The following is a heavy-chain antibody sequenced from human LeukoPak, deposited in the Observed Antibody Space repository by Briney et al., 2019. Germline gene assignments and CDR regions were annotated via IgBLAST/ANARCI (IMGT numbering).Heavy chain of an antibody. CDR3: PRDRSSSYTRDWFDP. CDR2: IYNSESI. V-gene: IGHV4-4*07. Sequence: SETLSLTWTVSGGSINGYYWSWLRQPAGKGLEWVGRIYNSESINYNPSLKSRVTMSIDTSKNQFSLKLNSVTAADTAVYYCPRDRSSSYTRDWFDPWGQGALVTVSS. CDR1: GGSINGYY. J-gene: IGHJ5*02. D-gene: IGHD6-13*01.